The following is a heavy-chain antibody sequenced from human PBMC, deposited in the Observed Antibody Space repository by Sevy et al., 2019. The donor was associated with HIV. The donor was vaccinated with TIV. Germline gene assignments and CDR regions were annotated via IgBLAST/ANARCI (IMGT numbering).Heavy chain of an antibody. CDR1: GFTFSSYE. D-gene: IGHD3-10*01. V-gene: IGHV3-48*03. CDR2: ISSSGSTI. Sequence: GGSLRLSCAASGFTFSSYEMNWVRQAPGKGLEWVSYISSSGSTIYYADSVKGRFTISRDNAKNSLYLQMNSLRAEDTAVYYCARYSYYGSGSYYNVIPYYFDYRGQGTLVTVSS. CDR3: ARYSYYGSGSYYNVIPYYFDY. J-gene: IGHJ4*02.